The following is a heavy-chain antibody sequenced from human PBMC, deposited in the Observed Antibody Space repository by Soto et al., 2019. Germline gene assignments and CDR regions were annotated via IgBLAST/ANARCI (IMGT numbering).Heavy chain of an antibody. Sequence: ASVKVSCKASGYTFTSYGISWVRQAPGQGLEWMGWISAYNGNTNYAQKLQGRVTMTTDTSTSTAYMELRSLRSDDTAVYYCARDAYYYDSSGPPDYWGQGTLVTVS. CDR3: ARDAYYYDSSGPPDY. CDR1: GYTFTSYG. V-gene: IGHV1-18*01. J-gene: IGHJ4*02. CDR2: ISAYNGNT. D-gene: IGHD3-22*01.